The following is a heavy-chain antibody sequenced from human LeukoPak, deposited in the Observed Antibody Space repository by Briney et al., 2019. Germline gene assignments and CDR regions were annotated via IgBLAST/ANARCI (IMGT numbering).Heavy chain of an antibody. D-gene: IGHD3-10*01. CDR2: SNSDESST. V-gene: IGHV3-74*01. CDR1: GFTFTDYW. J-gene: IGHJ6*02. Sequence: QPGGSPRLSCAASGFTFTDYWMHWVRQAPGKGLVWVSRSNSDESSTSYADSVKGRFTISRDNAKKTVYLQMNSLRVEDTAIYYCTRHYGTGFYGMDVWGQGTTVTVSS. CDR3: TRHYGTGFYGMDV.